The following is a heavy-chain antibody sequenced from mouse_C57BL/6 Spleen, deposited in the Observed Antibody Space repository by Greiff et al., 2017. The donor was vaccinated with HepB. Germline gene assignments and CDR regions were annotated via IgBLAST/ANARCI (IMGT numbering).Heavy chain of an antibody. J-gene: IGHJ3*01. CDR1: GFTFSDYG. CDR3: AKPYYSNYDVFAY. D-gene: IGHD2-5*01. Sequence: EVKLVESGGGLVKPGGSLKLSCAASGFTFSDYGMHWVRQAPEKGLEWVAYISSGSSTIYYADTVKGRFTISRDNAKNTLFLQMTSLRSEDTAMYYCAKPYYSNYDVFAYWGQGTLVTVSA. V-gene: IGHV5-17*01. CDR2: ISSGSSTI.